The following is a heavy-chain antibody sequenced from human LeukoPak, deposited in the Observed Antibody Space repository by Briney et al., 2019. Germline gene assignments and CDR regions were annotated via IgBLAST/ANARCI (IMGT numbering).Heavy chain of an antibody. J-gene: IGHJ4*02. D-gene: IGHD3-10*01. CDR3: ARDVFDGSGNRIDY. V-gene: IGHV1-2*02. CDR1: GYTFTGYY. Sequence: GASVKVSCKTSGYTFTGYYIHWVRQAPGQGLEWMGWINPNSGGTNYAQKFQGRVTMTRDTSISTAYMELSRLRSDDTAVYYCARDVFDGSGNRIDYWGQGTLVTVSS. CDR2: INPNSGGT.